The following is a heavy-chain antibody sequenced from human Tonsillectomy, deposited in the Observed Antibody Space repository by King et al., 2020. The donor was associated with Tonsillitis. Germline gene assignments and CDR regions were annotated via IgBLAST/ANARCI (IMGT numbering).Heavy chain of an antibody. CDR1: GFTFSGYA. V-gene: IGHV3-23*04. CDR3: AKGCRWEDYYYYGMDV. CDR2: INSDGGRT. Sequence: VQLVESGGGLVQPGGSLRLSCAASGFTFSGYAMTWVRQAPGKGLEWVSAINSDGGRTSYTDSVKGRLTISRDNSKNTLYLQMNSLRAEDTAVYYCAKGCRWEDYYYYGMDVWRQGTTVTVSS. J-gene: IGHJ6*02. D-gene: IGHD3-16*02.